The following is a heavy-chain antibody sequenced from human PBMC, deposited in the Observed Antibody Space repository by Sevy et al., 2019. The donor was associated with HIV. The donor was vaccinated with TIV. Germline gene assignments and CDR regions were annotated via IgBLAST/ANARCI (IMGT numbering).Heavy chain of an antibody. V-gene: IGHV3-23*01. Sequence: GGALRLSCAASGLPCSSYAMTWVRQAPGKGLEWVSSISGRGDTTYYADSVKGRFTISRDNSKNTLSLQMNSLRADDTAVYYCAKELLVASAAFYWYFDLWGRGTLVTVSS. D-gene: IGHD2-15*01. CDR2: ISGRGDTT. CDR1: GLPCSSYA. J-gene: IGHJ2*01. CDR3: AKELLVASAAFYWYFDL.